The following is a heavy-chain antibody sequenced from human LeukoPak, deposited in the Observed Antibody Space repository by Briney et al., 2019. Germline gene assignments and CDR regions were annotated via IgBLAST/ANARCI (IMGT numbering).Heavy chain of an antibody. J-gene: IGHJ2*01. Sequence: GGSLRLSCAASGFTFSSYNMNWVRQAPGKGLEWVSSISSSSSYIYYADSVKGRFTISRDNAKNSLYLQMNSLRAEDTAVYYCARDLREYCSSTSCPNWYFDLWGRGTLVTVSS. CDR2: ISSSSSYI. V-gene: IGHV3-21*01. D-gene: IGHD2-2*01. CDR1: GFTFSSYN. CDR3: ARDLREYCSSTSCPNWYFDL.